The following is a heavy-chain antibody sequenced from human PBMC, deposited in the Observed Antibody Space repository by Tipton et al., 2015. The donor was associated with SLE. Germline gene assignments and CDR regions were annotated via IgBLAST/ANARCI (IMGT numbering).Heavy chain of an antibody. D-gene: IGHD3-3*01. J-gene: IGHJ5*02. V-gene: IGHV4-59*01. CDR3: ARDGAYYDFWSGYYS. CDR1: GGSISSYY. CDR2: IYYSGST. Sequence: TLSLTCTVSGGSISSYYWSWIRQPPGKGLEWIGYIYYSGSTNYNPSLKSRVTISVDTSKNQFSLKLSSVTAADTAAYYCARDGAYYDFWSGYYSWGQGTLVTVSS.